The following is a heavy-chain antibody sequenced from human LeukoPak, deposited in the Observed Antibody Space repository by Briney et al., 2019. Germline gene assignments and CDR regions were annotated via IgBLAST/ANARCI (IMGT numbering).Heavy chain of an antibody. J-gene: IGHJ4*02. V-gene: IGHV3-30*02. CDR2: IWYDGSNK. D-gene: IGHD6-19*01. CDR1: GFTFSSYG. Sequence: GGSLRLSCAASGFTFSSYGMHWVRQAPGKGLEWVAVIWYDGSNKYYADSVKGRFTISRDNSKNTLFLQMNSLRAEDTAVYYCAKADSSGWSFDYWGQGTLVTVSS. CDR3: AKADSSGWSFDY.